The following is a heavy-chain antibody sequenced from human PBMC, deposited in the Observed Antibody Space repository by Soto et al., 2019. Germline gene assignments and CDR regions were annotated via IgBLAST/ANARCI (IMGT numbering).Heavy chain of an antibody. CDR3: ARDLAAAGTGAFDY. CDR1: GGTFSSYA. V-gene: IGHV1-69*01. Sequence: QVQLVQSGAEVKKPGSSVKVSCKASGGTFSSYAISWVRQAPGQGLEWMGGIIPIFGTANYAQKFQGRVTITADESTSTAYMELSSLRPEDTAVYYCARDLAAAGTGAFDYWGQGTLVTVSS. J-gene: IGHJ4*02. D-gene: IGHD6-13*01. CDR2: IIPIFGTA.